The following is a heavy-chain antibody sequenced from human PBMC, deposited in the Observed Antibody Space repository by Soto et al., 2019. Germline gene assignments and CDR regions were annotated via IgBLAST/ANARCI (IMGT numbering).Heavy chain of an antibody. D-gene: IGHD3-10*01. Sequence: EVQLVESGGGLVKPGGSLRLSCAASGFTFSSYSMNWVRQAPGKGLEWVSSISSSSSYIYYADSVKGRFTISRDNAKNSLYLQMNSLRAEDTAVYDCASALKFGADYWGQGTLVTVCS. V-gene: IGHV3-21*01. CDR1: GFTFSSYS. J-gene: IGHJ4*02. CDR3: ASALKFGADY. CDR2: ISSSSSYI.